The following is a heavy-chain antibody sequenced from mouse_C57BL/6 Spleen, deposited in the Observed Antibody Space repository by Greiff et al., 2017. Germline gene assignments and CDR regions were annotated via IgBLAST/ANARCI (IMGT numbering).Heavy chain of an antibody. CDR2: IYPGSGST. V-gene: IGHV1-55*01. Sequence: QVQLQQTGAELVKPGASVKMSCKASGYTFTSYWITWVKQRPGQGLEWIGDIYPGSGSTNYNEKFKSKATLTVDTSSSTAYMQLSSLTSEDSAVYYCARKRDDYVAWFAYWGQGTLVTVSA. CDR1: GYTFTSYW. D-gene: IGHD2-4*01. J-gene: IGHJ3*01. CDR3: ARKRDDYVAWFAY.